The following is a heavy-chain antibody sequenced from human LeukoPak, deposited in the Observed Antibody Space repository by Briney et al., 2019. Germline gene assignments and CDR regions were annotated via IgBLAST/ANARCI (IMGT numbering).Heavy chain of an antibody. V-gene: IGHV3-23*01. CDR1: GFTFSTYA. CDR3: AKAGDRNYFDY. D-gene: IGHD3-16*01. CDR2: ISPTGDGA. J-gene: IGHJ4*02. Sequence: PGGSLSLSCAASGFTFSTYALHWVRQAPGKGLEWVSGISPTGDGAYYADSVKGRFTISRDNSKNTLYVHMNSLRAEDTAVYYCAKAGDRNYFDYWGQGALVTVSS.